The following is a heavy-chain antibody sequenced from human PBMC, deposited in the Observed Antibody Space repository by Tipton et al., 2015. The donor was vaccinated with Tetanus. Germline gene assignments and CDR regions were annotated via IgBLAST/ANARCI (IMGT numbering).Heavy chain of an antibody. CDR1: GGSVSSGAYC. Sequence: TLSLTCTVSGGSVSSGAYCWSWIRQHPGKGLESIGCISSRGSTYYNPSLTSRVSISVDTSQNQFSLKLTSVTAADTAIYYCARGGDNLTFQRPTGRWFDPWGPGTLVTVSS. CDR3: ARGGDNLTFQRPTGRWFDP. D-gene: IGHD1-1*01. V-gene: IGHV4-31*03. CDR2: ISSRGST. J-gene: IGHJ5*02.